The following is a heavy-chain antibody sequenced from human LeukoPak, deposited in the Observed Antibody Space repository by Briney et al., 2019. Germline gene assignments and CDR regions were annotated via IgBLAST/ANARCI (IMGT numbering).Heavy chain of an antibody. V-gene: IGHV4-30-2*01. CDR2: IYHSGST. Sequence: PSQTLSLTCAVSGGSISSGGYSWSWIRQPPGKGLEWIGYIYHSGSTYYNPSLKSRVTISVDRSKNQFSLKLSSVTAAGTAVYYCARVDTRFYWFDPWGQGTLVTVSS. J-gene: IGHJ5*02. D-gene: IGHD5-18*01. CDR3: ARVDTRFYWFDP. CDR1: GGSISSGGYS.